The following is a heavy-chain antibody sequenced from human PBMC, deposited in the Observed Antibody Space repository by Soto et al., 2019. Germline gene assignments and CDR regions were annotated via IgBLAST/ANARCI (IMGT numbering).Heavy chain of an antibody. CDR1: GAALNSGNYY. D-gene: IGHD2-21*01. CDR3: ARPRIATNNYKWFDP. V-gene: IGHV4-31*03. CDR2: IYVTGAV. Sequence: PSETLSLTCSVSGAALNSGNYYWSWIRQVPGKGLEWIGHIYVTGAVDYNPSLRDRITISQDTSERQFSLNLRLVTAAGTAVYYCARPRIATNNYKWFDPWGQGTLVTVSS. J-gene: IGHJ5*02.